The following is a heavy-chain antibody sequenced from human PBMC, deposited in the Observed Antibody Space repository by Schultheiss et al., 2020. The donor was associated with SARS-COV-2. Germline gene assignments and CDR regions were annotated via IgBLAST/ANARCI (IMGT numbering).Heavy chain of an antibody. CDR1: GGTFSSYT. Sequence: SVKVSCKASGGTFSSYTISWVRQAPGQGLEWMGRIIPILGIANYAQKFQGRVTITSDRSVSTAYMELSSLRSEDTAVYYCARDPGIAAAGPYFDYWGQGTLVTVSS. D-gene: IGHD6-13*01. CDR3: ARDPGIAAAGPYFDY. CDR2: IIPILGIA. J-gene: IGHJ4*02. V-gene: IGHV1-69*04.